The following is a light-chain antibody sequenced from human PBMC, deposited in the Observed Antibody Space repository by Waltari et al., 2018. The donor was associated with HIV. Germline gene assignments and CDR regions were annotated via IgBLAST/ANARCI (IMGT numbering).Light chain of an antibody. J-gene: IGKJ2*01. CDR3: QQYHNWPQT. V-gene: IGKV3-15*01. CDR1: QSVYNN. CDR2: GAS. Sequence: EIVMTQSPAILSLSPGESATLSCRASQSVYNNLAWYQQKNDQAPRLLIYGASTRATDIPDRFSGSGSGTEFTLTVSSLQSGDFAVYYCQQYHNWPQTFGRGTKVEIK.